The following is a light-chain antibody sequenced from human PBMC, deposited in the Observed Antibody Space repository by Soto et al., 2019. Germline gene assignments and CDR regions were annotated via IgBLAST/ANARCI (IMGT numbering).Light chain of an antibody. Sequence: EIVLTHSPGTLSLSPGERATLCCRASQRVSSSYLAWYQQKPGQAPRLLIYGASTRATGIPDRFSGSGSGTDFTLTISRLEPEDFAVYFCQRYGSSPPFTFGQGTKV. CDR3: QRYGSSPPFT. V-gene: IGKV3-20*01. CDR2: GAS. CDR1: QRVSSSY. J-gene: IGKJ2*01.